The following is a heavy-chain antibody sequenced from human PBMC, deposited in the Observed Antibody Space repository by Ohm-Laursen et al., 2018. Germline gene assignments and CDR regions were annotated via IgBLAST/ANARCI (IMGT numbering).Heavy chain of an antibody. CDR1: GFSFGNYA. CDR3: AKDRYNWNYEIDY. Sequence: SLRLSCAASGFSFGNYAMSWVRQAPGKGLEWVSGISGSAGSIFYADSVKGRFTISRDNAKNTLYLQINSLRAEDTAVYYCAKDRYNWNYEIDYWGQGTLVTVSS. D-gene: IGHD1-7*01. V-gene: IGHV3-23*01. CDR2: ISGSAGSI. J-gene: IGHJ4*02.